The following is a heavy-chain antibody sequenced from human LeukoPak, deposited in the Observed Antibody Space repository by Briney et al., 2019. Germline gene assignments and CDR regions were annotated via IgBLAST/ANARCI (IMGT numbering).Heavy chain of an antibody. CDR2: IYYSGNT. CDR1: GDSINTKSYY. V-gene: IGHV4-39*01. Sequence: ASETLSLTCTVSGDSINTKSYYWGWIRQPPGKGLEWIGSIYYSGNTYYNPSLKSRVTLSIYTSKNQFSLRLSSVTAADTAVYYCGRHSYGTFDYWGQGTLVTVSS. D-gene: IGHD5-18*01. J-gene: IGHJ4*02. CDR3: GRHSYGTFDY.